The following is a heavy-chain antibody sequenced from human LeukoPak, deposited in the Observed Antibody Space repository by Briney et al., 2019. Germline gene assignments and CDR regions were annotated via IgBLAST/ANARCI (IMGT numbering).Heavy chain of an antibody. CDR2: ISGSGGST. D-gene: IGHD2-15*01. V-gene: IGHV3-23*01. J-gene: IGHJ4*02. CDR1: GFTFSSYG. Sequence: GGTLRLSCAASGFTFSSYGMSWVRQAPGKGLEWVSAISGSGGSTYYADSVKGRFTISRDNSKNTLYLQMNSLRAEDTAVYYCAKDPCSGGSCYSAYWGQGTLVTVSS. CDR3: AKDPCSGGSCYSAY.